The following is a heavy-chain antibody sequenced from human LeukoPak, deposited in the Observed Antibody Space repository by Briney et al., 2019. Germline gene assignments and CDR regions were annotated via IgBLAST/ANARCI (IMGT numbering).Heavy chain of an antibody. D-gene: IGHD3-10*01. CDR3: ARSYGSGSYFDY. CDR1: GGSISSYY. CDR2: IYYSGSS. Sequence: PSETLSLTCTVSGGSISSYYWNWIRQPPGKGLEWIGYIYYSGSSKYNPSLKSRVTMSVDTSKNQFPLKLSSVTAADTAVYYCARSYGSGSYFDYWGQGILVTVSS. V-gene: IGHV4-59*01. J-gene: IGHJ4*02.